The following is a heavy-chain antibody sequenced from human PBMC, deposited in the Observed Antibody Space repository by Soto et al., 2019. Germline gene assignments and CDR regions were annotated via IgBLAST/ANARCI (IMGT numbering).Heavy chain of an antibody. CDR2: INSDGSST. CDR1: DFTFSNRW. J-gene: IGHJ6*02. CDR3: ARDNSCALDV. Sequence: PGGSLRLSCVASDFTFSNRWMHWVRQVPGKGLVWVSHINSDGSSTTYADSVKGRFTISRDNAKKTVYLQMNSLRAEDTAVYFCARDNSCALDVWGQGTTVTVSS. V-gene: IGHV3-74*03. D-gene: IGHD2-21*01.